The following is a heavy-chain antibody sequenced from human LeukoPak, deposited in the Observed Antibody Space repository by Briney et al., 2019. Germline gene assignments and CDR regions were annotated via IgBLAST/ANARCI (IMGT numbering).Heavy chain of an antibody. D-gene: IGHD4-23*01. J-gene: IGHJ4*02. V-gene: IGHV3-21*01. CDR2: ISSSSSDI. CDR1: GFTFSSYS. CDR3: ARVKTDYGGNSLDY. Sequence: GGSLRLSCAASGFTFSSYSMNWVRQAPGKGLEWVSSISSSSSDIYYADPVKGRFTISRDNAKNSLYLQMNSLRAEDTPVYYCARVKTDYGGNSLDYWGQGPLVTVSS.